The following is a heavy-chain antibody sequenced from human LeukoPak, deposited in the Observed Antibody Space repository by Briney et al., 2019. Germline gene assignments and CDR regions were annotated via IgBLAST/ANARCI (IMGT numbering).Heavy chain of an antibody. Sequence: SETLSLTCTVSGGSISSYYWSWIRQPPGKGLEWIGYIFYSGSTNYNPSLKSRVTISVDTSKNQFSLKLSSVTAADTAVYYCARHVLSGSSALGYWGQGTLVTVSS. CDR2: IFYSGST. J-gene: IGHJ4*02. D-gene: IGHD2-2*01. V-gene: IGHV4-59*08. CDR3: ARHVLSGSSALGY. CDR1: GGSISSYY.